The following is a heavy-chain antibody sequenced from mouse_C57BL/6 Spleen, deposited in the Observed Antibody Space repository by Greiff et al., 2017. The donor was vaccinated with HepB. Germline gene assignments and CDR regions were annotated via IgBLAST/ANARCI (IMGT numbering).Heavy chain of an antibody. CDR1: GYTFTSYW. Sequence: VQLQQSGTELVKPGASVKLSCKASGYTFTSYWMHWVKQRPGQGLEWIGNINPSNGGTNYNEKFKSKATLTVDKSSSTAYMQLSSLTSEDSAVYYCAYGNYVNYAMDYWGQGTSVTVSS. D-gene: IGHD2-1*01. CDR2: INPSNGGT. CDR3: AYGNYVNYAMDY. J-gene: IGHJ4*01. V-gene: IGHV1-53*01.